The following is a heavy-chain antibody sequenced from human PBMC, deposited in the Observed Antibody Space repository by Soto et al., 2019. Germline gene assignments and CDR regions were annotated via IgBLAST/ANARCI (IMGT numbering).Heavy chain of an antibody. D-gene: IGHD3-9*01. CDR2: ISYDGSNK. V-gene: IGHV3-30*03. Sequence: GGSLRLSCAASGFTFSSYEMNWVRQAPGKGLEWVAVISYDGSNKYYADSVKGRFTIARDNSKNTLYLQMNSLRAEDTAVYYCALNTARYFDWLGMDVWGQGTTVTVSS. CDR3: ALNTARYFDWLGMDV. J-gene: IGHJ6*02. CDR1: GFTFSSYE.